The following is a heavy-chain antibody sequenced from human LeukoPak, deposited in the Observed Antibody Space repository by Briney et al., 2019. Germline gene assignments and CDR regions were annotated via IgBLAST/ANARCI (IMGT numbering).Heavy chain of an antibody. CDR1: GFTFSSYW. CDR3: ARGGRDGYNGGIDY. V-gene: IGHV3-74*01. D-gene: IGHD5-24*01. CDR2: INSDGSST. Sequence: PGGSLRLSCAASGFTFSSYWMHWVRHAPGKGLVWVSRINSDGSSTSYADSVKGRFTISRDNAKNTLYLQMNSLRADDTAVYYCARGGRDGYNGGIDYWGQGTLVTVSS. J-gene: IGHJ4*02.